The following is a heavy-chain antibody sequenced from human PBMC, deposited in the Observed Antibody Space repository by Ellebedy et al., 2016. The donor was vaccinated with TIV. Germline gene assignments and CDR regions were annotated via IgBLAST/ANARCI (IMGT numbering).Heavy chain of an antibody. Sequence: MPSETLSLTCAVYGESFSTHYWSWIRQTPGKGLEWIGEINHSGSTNYMPSLNSRVTISVDTSKNQFSLNLTSVTAADTAVYYCASGHTGSFGLHSWGQGTLVTVSS. CDR3: ASGHTGSFGLHS. D-gene: IGHD1-26*01. CDR1: GESFSTHY. CDR2: INHSGST. V-gene: IGHV4-34*01. J-gene: IGHJ5*02.